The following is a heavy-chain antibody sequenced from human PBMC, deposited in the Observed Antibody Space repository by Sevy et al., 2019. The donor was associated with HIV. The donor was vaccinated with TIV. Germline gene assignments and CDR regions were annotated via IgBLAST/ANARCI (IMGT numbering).Heavy chain of an antibody. CDR3: AGGPDRAYDFYY. V-gene: IGHV1-2*06. D-gene: IGHD5-12*01. CDR1: GYTFTGYY. CDR2: INANSGGT. J-gene: IGHJ4*02. Sequence: ASVKVSCKASGYTFTGYYMHWVRQAPGQGLEWMGRINANSGGTNYAQKFQGRVTMTRDTSIGTAYMELSRLRSDDTAVYYWAGGPDRAYDFYYWGQGTLVTVS.